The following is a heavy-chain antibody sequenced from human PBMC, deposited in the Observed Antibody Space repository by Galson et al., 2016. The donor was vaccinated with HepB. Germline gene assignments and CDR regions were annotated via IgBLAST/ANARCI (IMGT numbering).Heavy chain of an antibody. D-gene: IGHD3-22*01. Sequence: SVKVSCKASGGTFSNFAINWVRQAPGQGLEWMGGTTPRFGTANYPQKFQGRVTITADKSTNTAFMELSRLGSEDPAVYYCVRVELYVSGGYYLYYFDYWGQGTLVTVSS. CDR3: VRVELYVSGGYYLYYFDY. CDR1: GGTFSNFA. CDR2: TTPRFGTA. V-gene: IGHV1-69*06. J-gene: IGHJ4*02.